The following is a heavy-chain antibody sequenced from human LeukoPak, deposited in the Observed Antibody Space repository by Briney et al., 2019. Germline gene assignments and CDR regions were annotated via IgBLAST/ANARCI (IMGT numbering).Heavy chain of an antibody. CDR3: ARWPIYGSGSYYGY. J-gene: IGHJ4*02. Sequence: ASVTVSCKASGYTFSGYYMHWVRQAPGQGLEWMGWINPNSGGTHYAQKFQGRVTMTRDTSISTAYMELSRLRSDDTAVYYCARWPIYGSGSYYGYWGQGTLVTVSS. D-gene: IGHD3-10*01. CDR1: GYTFSGYY. CDR2: INPNSGGT. V-gene: IGHV1-2*02.